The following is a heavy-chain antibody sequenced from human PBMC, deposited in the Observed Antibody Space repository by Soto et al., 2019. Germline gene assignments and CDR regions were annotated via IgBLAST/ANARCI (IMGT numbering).Heavy chain of an antibody. CDR2: INPSGGST. J-gene: IGHJ4*02. CDR3: AREGINYDSSEIRFDY. V-gene: IGHV1-46*01. D-gene: IGHD3-22*01. Sequence: GASVKVSCKASGYTFTSYYMHWLRQAAGQGLEWMGIINPSGGSTSYAQKFQGRVTMTRDTSTSTVYMELSSLRSEDTAVYYCAREGINYDSSEIRFDYWGQGTLVTVSS. CDR1: GYTFTSYY.